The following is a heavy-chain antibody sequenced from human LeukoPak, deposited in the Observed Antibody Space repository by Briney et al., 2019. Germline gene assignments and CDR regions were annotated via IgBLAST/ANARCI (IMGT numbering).Heavy chain of an antibody. CDR2: ISAYNGNT. J-gene: IGHJ6*03. D-gene: IGHD1-1*01. Sequence: GASVKVSCKASGYTFTSYGISWVRQAPGQGLEWMGWISAYNGNTNYAQKFQGRVTITTDESTSTAYMELSSLRSEDTAVYYCARGAGTIMYYYYMDVWGKGTTVTVSS. CDR1: GYTFTSYG. V-gene: IGHV1-18*01. CDR3: ARGAGTIMYYYYMDV.